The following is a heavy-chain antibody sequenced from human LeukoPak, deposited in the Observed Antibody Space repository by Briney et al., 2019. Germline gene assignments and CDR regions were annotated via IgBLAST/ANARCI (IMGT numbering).Heavy chain of an antibody. J-gene: IGHJ2*01. V-gene: IGHV1-69*01. CDR3: AKEGNTALVTGYFDL. D-gene: IGHD5-18*01. CDR2: IIPVSGST. Sequence: SVTVSCKASGLFVSYVISWVRQAPGQGLEWMGGIIPVSGSTHYAQKFQGRLTITADESTSTVYMEMSSLRSEDTAMYYCAKEGNTALVTGYFDLWGRGTLVTVSA. CDR1: GLFVSYV.